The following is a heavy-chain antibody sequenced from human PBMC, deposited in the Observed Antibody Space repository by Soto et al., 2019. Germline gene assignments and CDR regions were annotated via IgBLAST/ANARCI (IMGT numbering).Heavy chain of an antibody. CDR2: IYYSGST. D-gene: IGHD6-19*01. Sequence: PSETLSLTCTVSGGSISSSSYYWGWIRQPPGKGLEWIGSIYYSGSTYYNPSLKSRVTISVDTSKNPFSLKLSSVTAADTAVYYCLRQEISIAVALIDYWGQGTRVRVSS. V-gene: IGHV4-39*01. J-gene: IGHJ4*02. CDR3: LRQEISIAVALIDY. CDR1: GGSISSSSYY.